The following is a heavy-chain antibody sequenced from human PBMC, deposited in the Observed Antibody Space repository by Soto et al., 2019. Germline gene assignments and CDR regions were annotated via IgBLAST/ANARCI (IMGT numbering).Heavy chain of an antibody. Sequence: GGSLRLSCAASGFTFSSYGVSWVRQAPGKGLEWVSGISSSGSSTYYTDSVKGRFTISRDNSKNTLYLQMNSLRAEDTALYYCAKVPTAYYCSSTSCSLIFDYWGQGTLVTVSS. CDR3: AKVPTAYYCSSTSCSLIFDY. CDR1: GFTFSSYG. J-gene: IGHJ4*02. CDR2: ISSSGSST. V-gene: IGHV3-23*01. D-gene: IGHD2-2*01.